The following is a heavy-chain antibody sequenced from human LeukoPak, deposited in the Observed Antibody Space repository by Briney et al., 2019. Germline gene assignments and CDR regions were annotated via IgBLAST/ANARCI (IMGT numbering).Heavy chain of an antibody. CDR2: INHSGST. Sequence: PSETLSLTCAIYGGSFSGYYWSWIRQPPGKGLEWIGEINHSGSTNYNPSLKSRVTISVDTSKNQFSPKLSSVTAADTAVYYCARGRGTYWGQGTLVTVSS. V-gene: IGHV4-34*01. CDR3: ARGRGTY. J-gene: IGHJ4*02. CDR1: GGSFSGYY. D-gene: IGHD3-16*01.